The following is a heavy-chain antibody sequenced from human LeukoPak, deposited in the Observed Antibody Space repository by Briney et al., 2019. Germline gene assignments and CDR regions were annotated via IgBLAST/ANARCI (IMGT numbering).Heavy chain of an antibody. D-gene: IGHD3-22*01. J-gene: IGHJ4*02. CDR1: GFTFSSYN. Sequence: GGSLRLSCAASGFTFSSYNMNWVRQAPGEGLEWLSYISSSSSTIHYADSVKGRFTISRDNAKNSLYLQMNSLRPEDTAVYYCASVPPSGYHVDYWGRGTLVTVSS. CDR3: ASVPPSGYHVDY. V-gene: IGHV3-48*01. CDR2: ISSSSSTI.